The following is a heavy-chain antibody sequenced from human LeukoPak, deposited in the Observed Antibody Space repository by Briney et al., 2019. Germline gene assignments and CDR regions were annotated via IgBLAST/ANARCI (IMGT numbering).Heavy chain of an antibody. Sequence: PSETLSLTCTVSGESINSFYWSWIRQPAGKGLECIGYIHYTGSTNYNPSLKSRVTISVETSKNQFSLKLKSVTAADTAVYYCARGGYYGSANDFRFDPWGQGTLVTVSS. CDR3: ARGGYYGSANDFRFDP. V-gene: IGHV4-59*01. CDR2: IHYTGST. D-gene: IGHD3-10*01. CDR1: GESINSFY. J-gene: IGHJ5*02.